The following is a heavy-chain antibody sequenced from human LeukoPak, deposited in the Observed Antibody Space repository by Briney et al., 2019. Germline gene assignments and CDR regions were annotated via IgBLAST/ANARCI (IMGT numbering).Heavy chain of an antibody. CDR3: ARDQGPVEGIFDY. V-gene: IGHV3-30-3*01. CDR2: ISYDGSNK. J-gene: IGHJ4*03. D-gene: IGHD2-21*01. Sequence: GGSLRLSCAASGFTFSSYAMHWVRQAPGKGLEWVAVISYDGSNKYYADSVKGRFTISRDNSKNTLYLQMNSLRAEDTAVYYCARDQGPVEGIFDYWGQGTTVTVSS. CDR1: GFTFSSYA.